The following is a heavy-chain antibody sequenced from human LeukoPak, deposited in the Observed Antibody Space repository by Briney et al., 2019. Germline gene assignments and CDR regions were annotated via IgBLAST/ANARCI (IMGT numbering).Heavy chain of an antibody. D-gene: IGHD3-22*01. J-gene: IGHJ3*02. V-gene: IGHV4-4*02. Sequence: SGTLSLTCAVSGGSISSSNWWSWVRQPPGKGLEWIGEIYHSGSTNYNPSLKSRVTISVDTSKNQFSLKLSSVTAADTAVYYCARVQNITMIVVDDAFDIWGQGTMVTVSS. CDR3: ARVQNITMIVVDDAFDI. CDR2: IYHSGST. CDR1: GGSISSSNW.